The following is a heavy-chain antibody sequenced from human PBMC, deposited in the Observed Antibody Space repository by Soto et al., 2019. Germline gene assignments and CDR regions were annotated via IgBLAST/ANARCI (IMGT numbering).Heavy chain of an antibody. V-gene: IGHV1-18*01. D-gene: IGHD1-26*01. CDR3: ATVVGAVPY. J-gene: IGHJ4*02. CDR2: LSLYNGKT. Sequence: ASVKVSCKASCYTFTSYPLGWVRQAPGQGLEWMGWLSLYNGKTNYAQQFQGRFTVTTDTSTSTAYMDLRGLRSDDTAIYYCATVVGAVPYWGQGTLVTVSS. CDR1: CYTFTSYP.